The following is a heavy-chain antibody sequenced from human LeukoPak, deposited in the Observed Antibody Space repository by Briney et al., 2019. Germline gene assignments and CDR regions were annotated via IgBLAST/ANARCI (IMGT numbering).Heavy chain of an antibody. CDR3: ARRGYNYGSDY. J-gene: IGHJ4*02. D-gene: IGHD5-18*01. Sequence: PGGSLRLSCAASGFTFSNYWMHWVRQAPGKGLVWVSRLNSDGGSTSYADSVKGRFTISRDNAKNTLYLQMNGLRAEDTAVYYCARRGYNYGSDYWGQGTLVTVSS. CDR1: GFTFSNYW. V-gene: IGHV3-74*01. CDR2: LNSDGGST.